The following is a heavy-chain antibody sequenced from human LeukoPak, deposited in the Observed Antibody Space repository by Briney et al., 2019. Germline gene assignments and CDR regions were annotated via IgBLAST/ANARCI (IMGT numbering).Heavy chain of an antibody. CDR1: GFTFSNYA. Sequence: GGSLRLSCAAFGFTFSNYAMHWVRQAPGKGLEWVAVISYDESNTYYADSVKGRFTISRDNSKNTLYLQMSSLRAEDTAVYYCARDGCGGGSCSRYYYYYMDVWGKGTTVTVSS. CDR2: ISYDESNT. V-gene: IGHV3-30*04. CDR3: ARDGCGGGSCSRYYYYYMDV. J-gene: IGHJ6*03. D-gene: IGHD2-15*01.